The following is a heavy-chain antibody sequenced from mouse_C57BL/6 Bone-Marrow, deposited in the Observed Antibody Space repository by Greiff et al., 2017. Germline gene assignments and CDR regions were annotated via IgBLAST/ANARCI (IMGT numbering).Heavy chain of an antibody. Sequence: VQLQQSGAELARPGASVKLSCKASGYTFTSYGISWVKQRTGQGLEWIGEIYPRSGNTYYNEKFKGKATLTSDKSSSTADMELRSLTSEDSAVYFCARKGPYGSWFAYWGQGTLVTVSA. CDR2: IYPRSGNT. CDR3: ARKGPYGSWFAY. CDR1: GYTFTSYG. D-gene: IGHD2-2*01. J-gene: IGHJ3*01. V-gene: IGHV1-81*01.